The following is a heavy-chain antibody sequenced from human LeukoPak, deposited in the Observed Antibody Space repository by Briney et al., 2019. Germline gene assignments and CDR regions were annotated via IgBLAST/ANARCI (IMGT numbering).Heavy chain of an antibody. CDR1: GFTFSSHA. CDR2: IGTSISDT. D-gene: IGHD6-13*01. Sequence: PGGSLRLSCAASGFTFSSHAMSWVRQAPGKGLEWVSVIGTSISDTYYADSVKGRFTISRDNSKNTVYLQVNSLRAEDTAVYYCAKRVAAAGRTYYFDYWGQGTLVIVSS. CDR3: AKRVAAAGRTYYFDY. V-gene: IGHV3-23*01. J-gene: IGHJ4*02.